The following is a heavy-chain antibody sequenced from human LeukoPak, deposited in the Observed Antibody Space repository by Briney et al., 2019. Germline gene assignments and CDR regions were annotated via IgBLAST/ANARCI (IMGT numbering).Heavy chain of an antibody. CDR1: GGSISSGGYY. D-gene: IGHD3-9*01. CDR2: IYYSGST. J-gene: IGHJ4*02. V-gene: IGHV4-39*01. CDR3: ARHGNYDILTGYYAFDY. Sequence: SETLSLTCAVSGGSISSGGYYWGWIRQPPGKGLEWIGSIYYSGSTYYNPSLKSRVTISVDTSKNQFSLKLSSVTAADTAVYYCARHGNYDILTGYYAFDYWGQGTLVTVSS.